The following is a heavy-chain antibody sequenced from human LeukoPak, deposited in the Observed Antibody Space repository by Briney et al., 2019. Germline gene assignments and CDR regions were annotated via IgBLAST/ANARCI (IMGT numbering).Heavy chain of an antibody. D-gene: IGHD3-3*01. CDR3: AKDRGEDFWSGYLDY. J-gene: IGHJ4*02. V-gene: IGHV3-48*01. CDR2: ISSSSSTV. Sequence: PGGSLRLSCAASGFTFSSYSMNWVRQAPGKGLEWVSYISSSSSTVYYADSVKGRFTISRDNAKNSLYLQMNSLRAEDTALYYCAKDRGEDFWSGYLDYWGQGTLVTVSS. CDR1: GFTFSSYS.